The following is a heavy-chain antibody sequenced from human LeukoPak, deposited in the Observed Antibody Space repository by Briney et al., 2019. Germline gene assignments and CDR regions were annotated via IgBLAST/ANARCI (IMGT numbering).Heavy chain of an antibody. CDR1: GDSISHYY. Sequence: SETLSLTCTVSGDSISHYYWSWIRQPPPKGLEWIGYIYYSGSTNYNPSLKSRVTISVDTSTNQFSLKVSSVTAADTAVYYCARNIATRGWYFDLWGRGTLVTVSS. CDR2: IYYSGST. V-gene: IGHV4-59*01. CDR3: ARNIATRGWYFDL. J-gene: IGHJ2*01. D-gene: IGHD6-6*01.